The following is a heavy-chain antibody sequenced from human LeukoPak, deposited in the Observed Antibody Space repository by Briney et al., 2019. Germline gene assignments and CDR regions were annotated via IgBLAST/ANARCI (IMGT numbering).Heavy chain of an antibody. Sequence: PSETLSLTCAVYGGSFSGYYWSWIRQPPGKGLEWIGEINHSGSTNYNPSLKSRVTISVDTSKNQFSLKLSSVTAADTAVYYCARGFAPDFWSGYYIFDYWGQGTLVTVSS. CDR2: INHSGST. J-gene: IGHJ4*02. V-gene: IGHV4-34*01. D-gene: IGHD3-3*01. CDR3: ARGFAPDFWSGYYIFDY. CDR1: GGSFSGYY.